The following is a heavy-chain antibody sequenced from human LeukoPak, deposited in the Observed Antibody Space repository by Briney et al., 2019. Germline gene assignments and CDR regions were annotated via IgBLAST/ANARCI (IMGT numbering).Heavy chain of an antibody. V-gene: IGHV1-2*02. D-gene: IGHD3-10*01. CDR1: GYTFTGYY. Sequence: ASVKVSCKASGYTFTGYYMHWVRQAPGQGLEWMGWINPNSGGTNYAQKFQGRVTMTRDTSISTAYMELSRLRSEDMAVYYCARGFGSGSYFSYWGQGTLVTVSS. CDR2: INPNSGGT. CDR3: ARGFGSGSYFSY. J-gene: IGHJ4*02.